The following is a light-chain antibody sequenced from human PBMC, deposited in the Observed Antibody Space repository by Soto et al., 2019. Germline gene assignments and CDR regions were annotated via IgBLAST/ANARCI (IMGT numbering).Light chain of an antibody. Sequence: EIVMTQSPATLSVSPGERATLSCRASQSVGSLLAWYQQKPGQAPRLLIYRASTRATGISGSFSGSGSGTEFTLTITSLQSEDFAVYYCQQDNEWPITFGQGTRLEIK. CDR1: QSVGSL. V-gene: IGKV3-15*01. CDR3: QQDNEWPIT. J-gene: IGKJ5*01. CDR2: RAS.